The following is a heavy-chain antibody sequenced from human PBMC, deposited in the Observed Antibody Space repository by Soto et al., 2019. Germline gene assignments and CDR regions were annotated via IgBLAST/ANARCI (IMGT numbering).Heavy chain of an antibody. J-gene: IGHJ5*02. V-gene: IGHV4-38-2*02. CDR1: GYSISSGYY. Sequence: NPSETLSLTCAVSGYSISSGYYWGWIRQPPGKGLEWIGSIYHSGSTYYNPSLKSRVTISVDTSKNQFSLKLSSVTAADTAVYYCARDVITMGRGDRYNWFDPWGQGTLVTVSS. CDR3: ARDVITMGRGDRYNWFDP. CDR2: IYHSGST. D-gene: IGHD3-10*01.